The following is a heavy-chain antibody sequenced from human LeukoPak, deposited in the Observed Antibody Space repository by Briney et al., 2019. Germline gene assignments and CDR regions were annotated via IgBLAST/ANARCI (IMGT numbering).Heavy chain of an antibody. CDR3: ARDGHLREYYYAGD. J-gene: IGHJ4*02. V-gene: IGHV3-53*01. CDR2: IYSDNT. D-gene: IGHD3-10*01. CDR1: GFTVSSNS. Sequence: PGGSLRLSCTVSGFTVSSNSMSWVRQAPGKGLEWVSFIYSDNTHYSDSVKGRFTISRDNSKNTLYLQMNSLRAEDTAVYYCARDGHLREYYYAGDWGQGTLVTVSS.